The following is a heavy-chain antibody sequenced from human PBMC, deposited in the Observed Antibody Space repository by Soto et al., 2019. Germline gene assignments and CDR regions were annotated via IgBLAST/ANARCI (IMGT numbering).Heavy chain of an antibody. D-gene: IGHD3-10*01. Sequence: QEQLVESGGGLVKPGGSLRISCATSGFSFSVYYMTWIRQAPGKGLEWISYIESRGDYTYYADSVKGRFTISRDNAKNSLHVQMNSLKAEDTAVYYCARGSGGHGYFDLWGRGTLVTVSS. CDR3: ARGSGGHGYFDL. CDR1: GFSFSVYY. CDR2: IESRGDYT. V-gene: IGHV3-11*05. J-gene: IGHJ2*01.